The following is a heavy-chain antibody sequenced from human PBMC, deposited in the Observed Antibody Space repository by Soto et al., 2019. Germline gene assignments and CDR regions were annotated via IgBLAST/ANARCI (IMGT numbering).Heavy chain of an antibody. CDR3: ARDPNDSSAYYHHYYYGMDV. J-gene: IGHJ6*02. Sequence: XSVKVSCNASGYSFTSYGTHWVRQAPGQRLEWTGWINAGNGNTKYSEKFQGRVTITRDTSASTAYLELSSLRSEDTAVYYCARDPNDSSAYYHHYYYGMDVWGQGTTVTVSS. CDR1: GYSFTSYG. CDR2: INAGNGNT. V-gene: IGHV1-3*01. D-gene: IGHD3-22*01.